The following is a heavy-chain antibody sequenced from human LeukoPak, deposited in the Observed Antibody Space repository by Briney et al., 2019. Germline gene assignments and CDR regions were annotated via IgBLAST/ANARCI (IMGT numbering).Heavy chain of an antibody. CDR3: ARPHNSSLDNAFDI. V-gene: IGHV3-53*01. D-gene: IGHD6-13*01. CDR1: GFVVSDTF. Sequence: HPGGSLRLSCAASGFVVSDTFMSWFRQAPGKGLEWVSVIYTRGNKFYADSVKGRFTISRDNSENTLYLQMNNLRAKDTAVYYCARPHNSSLDNAFDIWGQGTRVTVSS. CDR2: IYTRGNK. J-gene: IGHJ3*02.